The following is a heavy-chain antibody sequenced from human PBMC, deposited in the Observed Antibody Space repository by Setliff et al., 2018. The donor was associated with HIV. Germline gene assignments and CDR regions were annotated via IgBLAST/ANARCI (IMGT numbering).Heavy chain of an antibody. CDR3: ARGVGEYYNFWSGYPAWYFDL. CDR1: GGSISSYH. Sequence: NPSETLSLTCTVSGGSISSYHWSWIRQPPGKGLEWIGYIYYSGSTNYNPSLKSRVTISVDTSKNQFSLKLSSVTAADTAVYYCARGVGEYYNFWSGYPAWYFDLWGRGTLVTVSS. J-gene: IGHJ2*01. D-gene: IGHD3-3*01. V-gene: IGHV4-59*01. CDR2: IYYSGST.